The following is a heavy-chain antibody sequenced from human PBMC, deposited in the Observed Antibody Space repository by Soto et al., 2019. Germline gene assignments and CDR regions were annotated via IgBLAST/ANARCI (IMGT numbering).Heavy chain of an antibody. CDR1: GGTFSSYA. Sequence: QVQLVQSGAEVKKPGSSVKVSCKASGGTFSSYAISWVRQAPGQGLEWMGGIIPIFGTANYAQKFQGRFTITVVDFTITAYMELSSLRSEDTALFYCVRDRTGFSWVMDVWGQGTTVTVSS. CDR3: VRDRTGFSWVMDV. V-gene: IGHV1-69*12. D-gene: IGHD6-19*01. CDR2: IIPIFGTA. J-gene: IGHJ6*02.